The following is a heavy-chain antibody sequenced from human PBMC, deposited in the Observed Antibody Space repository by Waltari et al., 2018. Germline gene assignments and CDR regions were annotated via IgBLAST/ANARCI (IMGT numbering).Heavy chain of an antibody. CDR3: ARDADIAARPGAFDI. Sequence: QVQLQQWGAGLLKPSETLSLTCAVYGGSFSGYYWSWIRQPPGKGLEWIGEINHSGSTNYNPSLKSRVTISVDTSKNQFSLKLSSVTAADTAVYYCARDADIAARPGAFDIWGQGTMVTVSS. CDR1: GGSFSGYY. D-gene: IGHD6-6*01. J-gene: IGHJ3*02. CDR2: INHSGST. V-gene: IGHV4-34*01.